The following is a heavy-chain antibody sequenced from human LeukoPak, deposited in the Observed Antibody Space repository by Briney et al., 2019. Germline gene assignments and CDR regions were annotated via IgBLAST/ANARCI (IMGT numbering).Heavy chain of an antibody. J-gene: IGHJ4*02. D-gene: IGHD3-10*01. V-gene: IGHV1-69*13. CDR3: ARVLLVAMVRGAYYYFDY. CDR1: GGTFSSYA. Sequence: ASVKVSCKASGGTFSSYAISWVRQAPGQGLEWMGGIIPIFGTANYAQRFQGRVTITADGSTSTAYMELSSLRSEDTAVYYCARVLLVAMVRGAYYYFDYWGQGTLVTVSS. CDR2: IIPIFGTA.